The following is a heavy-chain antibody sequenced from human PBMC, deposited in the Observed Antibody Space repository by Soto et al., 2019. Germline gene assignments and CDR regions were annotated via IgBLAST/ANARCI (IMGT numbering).Heavy chain of an antibody. V-gene: IGHV1-18*01. CDR2: ISAYNGNT. D-gene: IGHD6-13*01. CDR3: ARIAAADYARYYFDY. CDR1: GFTFSSYG. J-gene: IGHJ4*02. Sequence: GGSVEVSCQGFGFTFSSYGISWGGQAPGQGLEWMGWISAYNGNTNYAQKLQGRVTMTTDTSTSTAYMELRSLRSDDTAVYYCARIAAADYARYYFDYWGQGTLVTVSS.